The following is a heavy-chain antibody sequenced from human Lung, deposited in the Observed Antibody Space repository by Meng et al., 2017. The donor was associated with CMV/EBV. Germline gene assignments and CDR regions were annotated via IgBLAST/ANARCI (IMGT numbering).Heavy chain of an antibody. CDR2: ISAYNGNT. J-gene: IGHJ4*02. D-gene: IGHD2-2*01. Sequence: SVXVSXXASGYTFTSYGISWVRQAPGQGLEWMGWISAYNGNTNYAQKLQGRVTMTTDTSTSTDYMELRRLRSDDTAVYYCARYRDCSSTSCYFDYWGQGXLVTVSS. CDR1: GYTFTSYG. V-gene: IGHV1-18*01. CDR3: ARYRDCSSTSCYFDY.